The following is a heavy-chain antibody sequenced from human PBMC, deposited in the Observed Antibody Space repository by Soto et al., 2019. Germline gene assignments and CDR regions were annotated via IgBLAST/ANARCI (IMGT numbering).Heavy chain of an antibody. CDR3: ARGRANYYGSGSYYNDY. V-gene: IGHV4-34*01. D-gene: IGHD3-10*01. CDR2: INHSGST. J-gene: IGHJ4*02. Sequence: NPSETLSLTCAVYGGSFSGYYWSWIRQPPGKGLEWIGEINHSGSTNYNPSLKSRVTISVDTSKNQFSLKLSSVTAADTAVYYCARGRANYYGSGSYYNDYWGQGTLVTVSS. CDR1: GGSFSGYY.